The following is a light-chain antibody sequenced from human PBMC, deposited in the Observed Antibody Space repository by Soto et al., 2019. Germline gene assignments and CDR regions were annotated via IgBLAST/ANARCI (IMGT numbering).Light chain of an antibody. J-gene: IGKJ4*01. CDR2: GVS. CDR1: QSVTSSY. V-gene: IGKV3-20*01. CDR3: QQYGDSPLT. Sequence: EIVLRQSPGTLSLSPGERATLSCRASQSVTSSYLAWYQQKPGQAPRLLIYGVSSRATGIPDRFSGSGAGTDFTLTISRLEPEDFAVYYCQQYGDSPLTFGGGTKVDIK.